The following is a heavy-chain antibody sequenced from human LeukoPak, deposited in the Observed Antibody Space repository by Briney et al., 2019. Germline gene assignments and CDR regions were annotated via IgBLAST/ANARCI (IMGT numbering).Heavy chain of an antibody. Sequence: SETLSLTCTVSGDSISSYYWTWIRQPPGKGLEWIGYILHSGATSYNPSLKSRVTISIDTSNNQFSLKLNSVTAADTAVYYCARHGAVAISYSFDIWGQGTMVTVSS. CDR2: ILHSGAT. J-gene: IGHJ3*02. D-gene: IGHD3-3*01. CDR1: GDSISSYY. CDR3: ARHGAVAISYSFDI. V-gene: IGHV4-59*08.